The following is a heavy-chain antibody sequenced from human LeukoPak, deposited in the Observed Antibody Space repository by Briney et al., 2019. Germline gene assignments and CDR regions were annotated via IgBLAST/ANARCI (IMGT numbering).Heavy chain of an antibody. V-gene: IGHV7-4-1*02. Sequence: ASVKVSCKASGYTFTSYAMNWVRQAPGQGLEWMGWVNTNTGNPTYAQGFTGRFVFSLDTSVSTAYLQISSLKAEDTAVYYCAMSTGKLSSTSSWYYFDYWGQGTLVTVSS. CDR1: GYTFTSYA. CDR3: AMSTGKLSSTSSWYYFDY. J-gene: IGHJ4*02. D-gene: IGHD2-2*01. CDR2: VNTNTGNP.